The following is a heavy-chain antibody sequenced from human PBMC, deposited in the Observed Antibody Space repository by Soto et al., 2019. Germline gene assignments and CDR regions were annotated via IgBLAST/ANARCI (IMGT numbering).Heavy chain of an antibody. CDR2: IIPMFGTT. J-gene: IGHJ5*02. D-gene: IGHD3-22*01. CDR1: GGTFSSYS. V-gene: IGHV1-69*01. CDR3: ARSLSSDAGGT. Sequence: QVQLVQSGAEVKKPGSSVKVSCKASGGTFSSYSISWVRQAPGQGLEWMGLIIPMFGTTTYAQKFQGGVTITADESTSTAYMELRSLGSDDTALYYCARSLSSDAGGTWGQGTLVTVSS.